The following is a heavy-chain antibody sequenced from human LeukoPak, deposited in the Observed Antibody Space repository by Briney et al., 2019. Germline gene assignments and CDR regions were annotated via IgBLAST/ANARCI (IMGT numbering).Heavy chain of an antibody. D-gene: IGHD2-21*01. CDR2: ISSSSSYI. V-gene: IGHV3-21*04. CDR1: GFTFSSYS. Sequence: PGGPLRLSCAACGFTFSSYSMNGVRQAPGKGLEWVSSISSSSSYIYYADSVKGRFTISRDNAKNSLYLQMNSLRAEDTAVYYCAKGREVVHNEYYYMDVWGKGTTVTVSS. CDR3: AKGREVVHNEYYYMDV. J-gene: IGHJ6*03.